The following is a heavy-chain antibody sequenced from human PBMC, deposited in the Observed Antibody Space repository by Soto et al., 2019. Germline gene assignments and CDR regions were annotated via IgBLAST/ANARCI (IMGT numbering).Heavy chain of an antibody. D-gene: IGHD5-18*01. CDR3: AAGWGYSYGSPYYYGMDV. CDR1: GFTFTSSA. Sequence: SVKVSCKASGFTFTSSAVQWVRQARGQRLEWIGWIVVGSGNTNYAQKFQERVTITRDMSTSTAYMELSSLRSEDTAVYYCAAGWGYSYGSPYYYGMDVWGQGTTVTVS. V-gene: IGHV1-58*01. CDR2: IVVGSGNT. J-gene: IGHJ6*02.